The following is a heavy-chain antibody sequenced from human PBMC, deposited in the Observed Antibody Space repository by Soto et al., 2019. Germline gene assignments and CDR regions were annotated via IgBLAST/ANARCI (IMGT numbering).Heavy chain of an antibody. D-gene: IGHD3-16*01. Sequence: GGSLILSCAGSGFTFSGFGMHWVRQAPGKGLEWVAIIWYDGSDKYDADSVKGRFTISRDNSKNTLYLQMNSLRAEDTAVYHCAFGNLSYYFDFWGQEPRSPSPQ. CDR2: IWYDGSDK. CDR1: GFTFSGFG. J-gene: IGHJ4*01. CDR3: AFGNLSYYFDF. V-gene: IGHV3-33*01.